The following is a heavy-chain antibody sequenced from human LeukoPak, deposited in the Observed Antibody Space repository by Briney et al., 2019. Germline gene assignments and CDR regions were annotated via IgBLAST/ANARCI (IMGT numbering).Heavy chain of an antibody. CDR1: GFTFSASY. D-gene: IGHD1-1*01. J-gene: IGHJ4*02. Sequence: GWSLRLSCVASGFTFSASYMTWVRQPPGKGLEGLSYISENSGDTNYADSVKGRFTVSRDNAKNSLYLQMNSLRVEDTAVYYCARDPRTVRIWGQGTLVTVSS. CDR3: ARDPRTVRI. V-gene: IGHV3-11*06. CDR2: ISENSGDT.